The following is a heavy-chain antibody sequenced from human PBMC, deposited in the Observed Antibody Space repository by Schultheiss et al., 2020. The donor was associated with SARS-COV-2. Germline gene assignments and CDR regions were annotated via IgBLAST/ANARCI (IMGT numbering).Heavy chain of an antibody. Sequence: GGSLRLSCAASGFTFSSYWMHWVRQAPGKGLVWVSAISGSGGSTYYADSVKGRFTISRDNSKNTLYLQMNSLRAEDTAVYYCTTVRDDFWSGYPNDYWGQGTLVTVSS. J-gene: IGHJ4*02. CDR2: ISGSGGST. CDR1: GFTFSSYW. D-gene: IGHD3-3*01. CDR3: TTVRDDFWSGYPNDY. V-gene: IGHV3-23*01.